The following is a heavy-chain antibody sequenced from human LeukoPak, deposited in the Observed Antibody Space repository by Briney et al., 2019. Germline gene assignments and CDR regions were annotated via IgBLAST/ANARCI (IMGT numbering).Heavy chain of an antibody. CDR3: AKGVVVRGVIAPFDY. CDR2: IKQDGSEK. J-gene: IGHJ4*02. V-gene: IGHV3-7*01. Sequence: GGSLRLSCAASGFTFSSYWMSWVRQAPGKGLEWVANIKQDGSEKYYVDSVKGRFTISRDNAKNSLYLQMNSLRAEDTAVYYCAKGVVVRGVIAPFDYWGQGTLVTVSS. D-gene: IGHD3-10*01. CDR1: GFTFSSYW.